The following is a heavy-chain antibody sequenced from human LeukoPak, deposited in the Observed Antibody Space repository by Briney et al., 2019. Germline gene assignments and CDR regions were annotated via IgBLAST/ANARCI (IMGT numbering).Heavy chain of an antibody. J-gene: IGHJ5*02. V-gene: IGHV4-39*01. D-gene: IGHD6-13*01. CDR3: ARLETAAAGNRWFCP. Sequence: SETLSLTSTVSGGSASSSYSYWGWIRQPPGKGLEWMGSIYYSGITYYNPSPKSRVPISVDPSQNQFSLKLSSLTAADTAVYYCARLETAAAGNRWFCPWGQETLVTVSS. CDR1: GGSASSSYSY. CDR2: IYYSGIT.